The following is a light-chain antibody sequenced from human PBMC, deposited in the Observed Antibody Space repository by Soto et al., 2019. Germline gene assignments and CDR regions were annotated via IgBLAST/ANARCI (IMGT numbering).Light chain of an antibody. CDR2: EVS. Sequence: QSALTQPASVSGSPGQSITISCTGTSSDVGRYNHVSWYQHHPGKAPKLIISEVSNRPSGVSNRFSGSKSGYTASLTISGLQPEDEADYYCSSYTSSKTYVFGTGTKLTVL. J-gene: IGLJ1*01. CDR1: SSDVGRYNH. V-gene: IGLV2-14*01. CDR3: SSYTSSKTYV.